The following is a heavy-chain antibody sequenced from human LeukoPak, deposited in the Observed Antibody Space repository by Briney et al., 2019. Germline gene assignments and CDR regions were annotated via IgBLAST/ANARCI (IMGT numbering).Heavy chain of an antibody. CDR3: ARGLVRRSTTVPVGFDY. D-gene: IGHD4-17*01. CDR2: IYYSGST. V-gene: IGHV4-59*12. J-gene: IGHJ4*02. Sequence: KPSETLSLTCTVSGGSISSYHWSWIRQPPGKGLEWIGYIYYSGSTNYNPSLKSRVTMSVDTSKNQFSLKLSSVTAADTAVYYCARGLVRRSTTVPVGFDYWGQGTLVTVSS. CDR1: GGSISSYH.